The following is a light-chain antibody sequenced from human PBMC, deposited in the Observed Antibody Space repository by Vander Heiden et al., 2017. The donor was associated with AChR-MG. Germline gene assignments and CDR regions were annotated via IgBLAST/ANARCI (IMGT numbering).Light chain of an antibody. Sequence: SYELTQPPSVSVSPGQTASITCSGDKLGDKYACWYQQKPGQSPWLVIYQDSKRPSGIPERFSGSNSGNTATLTISGTQAMDEADYYCQAWDSSTVVFGGGTKLTGL. CDR2: QDS. J-gene: IGLJ2*01. V-gene: IGLV3-1*01. CDR3: QAWDSSTVV. CDR1: KLGDKY.